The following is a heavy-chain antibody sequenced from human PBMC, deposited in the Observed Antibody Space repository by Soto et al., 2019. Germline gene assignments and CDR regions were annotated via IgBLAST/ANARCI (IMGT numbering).Heavy chain of an antibody. J-gene: IGHJ5*02. CDR1: ACSISSGRYY. Sequence: SETLSLTCAVSACSISSGRYYWLWIRQTPGQGLEWIGYIYHSGSTNYTPSLKSRVTISVDTSKNQFSLKLSSVTAADTAVYYCARNILHRWFDPWGQGTLVTVSS. V-gene: IGHV4-30-2*01. CDR2: IYHSGST. CDR3: ARNILHRWFDP.